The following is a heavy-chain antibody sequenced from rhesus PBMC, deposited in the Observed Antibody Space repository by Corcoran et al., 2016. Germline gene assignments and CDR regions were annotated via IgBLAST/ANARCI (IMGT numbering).Heavy chain of an antibody. CDR2: IAGSGGST. V-gene: IGHV4-173*01. D-gene: IGHD3-34*01. Sequence: QLQLQESGPGLVKPSETLSLTCAVSGCSSSSNYWSWIRQPPGKGLEWIGRIAGSGGSTDYTPSLKSRVTISTDTSKNQFSLKLSSVTAADTAVYYCARVGGDYYSYNSLDVWGRGVLVTVSS. J-gene: IGHJ5-2*02. CDR1: GCSSSSNY. CDR3: ARVGGDYYSYNSLDV.